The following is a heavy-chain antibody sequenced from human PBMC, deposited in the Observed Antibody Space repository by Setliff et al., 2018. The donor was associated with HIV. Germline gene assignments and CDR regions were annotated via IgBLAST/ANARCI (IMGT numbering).Heavy chain of an antibody. J-gene: IGHJ4*02. CDR2: IDPTGTYT. CDR3: AKDGPAVDTAKDY. CDR1: GLTLSTYS. V-gene: IGHV3-23*05. D-gene: IGHD5-18*01. Sequence: GGSLRLSCAASGLTLSTYSMSWVRQAPGKGLQWVSAIDPTGTYTYYADAVKGRFTISRDNFRNTLSLQMNSLTAEDSAIYYCAKDGPAVDTAKDYWGQGTLGTVSS.